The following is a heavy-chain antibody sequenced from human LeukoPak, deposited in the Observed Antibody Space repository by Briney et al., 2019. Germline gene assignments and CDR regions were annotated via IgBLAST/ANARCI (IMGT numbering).Heavy chain of an antibody. CDR2: ISWNSGSI. J-gene: IGHJ4*02. D-gene: IGHD5-12*01. Sequence: GGSLRLSCAASGFTFSSYAMSWVRQAPGKGLEWVSGISWNSGSIGYADSVRGRFTISRDNAKNSVYLQMNSLRAEDTALYYCAKDKAPLYSGYDWDLDFWGQGTLVIVSS. CDR1: GFTFSSYA. CDR3: AKDKAPLYSGYDWDLDF. V-gene: IGHV3-9*01.